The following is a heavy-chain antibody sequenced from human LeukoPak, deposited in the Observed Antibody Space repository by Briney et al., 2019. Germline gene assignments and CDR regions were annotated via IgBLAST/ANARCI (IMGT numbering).Heavy chain of an antibody. CDR2: ISSSSSYI. D-gene: IGHD3-10*01. CDR1: GFTFSSYN. V-gene: IGHV3-21*01. J-gene: IGHJ6*03. CDR3: ARIQKWFGELLGHYYYMDV. Sequence: GGSLRLSCAASGFTFSSYNMNWVRQAPGKGLEWVSSISSSSSYIYYADSVKGRFTISRDNAKKSLYLQMNSLRAEDTAVYYCARIQKWFGELLGHYYYMDVWGKGTTVTVSS.